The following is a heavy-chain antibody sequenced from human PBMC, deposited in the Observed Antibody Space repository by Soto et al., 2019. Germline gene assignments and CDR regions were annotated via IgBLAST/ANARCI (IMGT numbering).Heavy chain of an antibody. D-gene: IGHD1-1*01. J-gene: IGHJ4*02. CDR2: IIPIFGTA. Sequence: QVQLVQSGAEVKKPGSSVRVSCKASRGTFSSYAIAWVRQAPGQGLEWMGVIIPIFGTANYAQKFQGRVTITADQSTRTAYLELSSLRSEDTAVYFCARGKGYNCNDVGDYWRQGTLVTVSS. CDR1: RGTFSSYA. CDR3: ARGKGYNCNDVGDY. V-gene: IGHV1-69*12.